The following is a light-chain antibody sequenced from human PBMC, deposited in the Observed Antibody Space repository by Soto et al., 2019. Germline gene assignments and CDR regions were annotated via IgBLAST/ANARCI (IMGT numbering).Light chain of an antibody. J-gene: IGLJ1*01. Sequence: QSVLTQPASVSGSPGQSITMSCTGTSSDIGGHDDVSWYQQHPGKVPKLLIYGVTDRPSGVSNRFSGSKSGNVASLTISGLQAEDEADYYCCSYTSDLTPYVFGTGTKVTVL. CDR2: GVT. V-gene: IGLV2-14*03. CDR3: CSYTSDLTPYV. CDR1: SSDIGGHDD.